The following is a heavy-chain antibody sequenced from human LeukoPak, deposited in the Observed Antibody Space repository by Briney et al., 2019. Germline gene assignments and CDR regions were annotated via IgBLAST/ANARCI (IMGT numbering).Heavy chain of an antibody. CDR1: GFTFSTYG. CDR3: ASGVGGADY. Sequence: GGSLRLSCAASGFTFSTYGMHWVRQAPGKGLEWVAVIWYDGSDKYYADSVKGRFTISRDNSKNTLYLQLNSLRVEDTAVYYCASGVGGADYWGQGTLVTVSS. J-gene: IGHJ4*02. D-gene: IGHD2-21*01. CDR2: IWYDGSDK. V-gene: IGHV3-33*01.